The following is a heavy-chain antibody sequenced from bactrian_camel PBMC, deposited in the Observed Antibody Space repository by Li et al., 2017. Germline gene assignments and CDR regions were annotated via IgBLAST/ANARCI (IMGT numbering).Heavy chain of an antibody. V-gene: IGHV3-3*01. CDR2: IDTVLENT. CDR3: AAELRPECSPRSSSFGH. J-gene: IGHJ6*01. CDR1: GRTDSSFC. D-gene: IGHD2*01. Sequence: QVQLVESGGGSVQTGGSLRLSCTVSGRTDSSFCMGWFRETPGREREGVAVIDTVLENTIYTDSVKGRFTISRDNAKDILTLQMNNLKVEDTAKYYCAAELRPECSPRSSSFGHWGQGTQVTVS.